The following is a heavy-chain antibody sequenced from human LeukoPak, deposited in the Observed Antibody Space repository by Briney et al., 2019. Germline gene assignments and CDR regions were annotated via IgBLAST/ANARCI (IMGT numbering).Heavy chain of an antibody. V-gene: IGHV3-23*01. Sequence: PGGSLRLSCAASGFTFSSYAMGWVRQAPGKGLEWVSAISGSGGSTYYADSVKGRFTIYRDNTKNTLYLQMNSLRAEDTAVYYCAKDTLNSGSYFWGQGTLVTVSS. J-gene: IGHJ4*02. CDR3: AKDTLNSGSYF. D-gene: IGHD1-26*01. CDR1: GFTFSSYA. CDR2: ISGSGGST.